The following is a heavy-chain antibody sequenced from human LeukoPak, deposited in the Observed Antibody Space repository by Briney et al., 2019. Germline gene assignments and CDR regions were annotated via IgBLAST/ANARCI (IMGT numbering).Heavy chain of an antibody. J-gene: IGHJ4*02. Sequence: PSETLSLTCTVSGGSISSGSYYWSWIRQPAGKGLEWIGCIYTSGSTNYNPSLKSRVTISVDTSKNQFSLKLSSVTAADTAVYYCARGGDGSGAIDYWGQGTLVTVSS. D-gene: IGHD3-10*01. CDR1: GGSISSGSYY. CDR2: IYTSGST. V-gene: IGHV4-61*02. CDR3: ARGGDGSGAIDY.